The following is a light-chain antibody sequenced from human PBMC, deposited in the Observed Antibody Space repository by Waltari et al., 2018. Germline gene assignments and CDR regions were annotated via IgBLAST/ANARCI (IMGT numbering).Light chain of an antibody. Sequence: DIVMTQSPDSLAVSLGERATINCKSSQSVLYSSNNKNDLAWYQQKPGQPPKLLIYWASTRESGVPDRFSGSGSGTDFTLTISSLQAEDVAVYYFQQYYSTPLTFGQGTKVEIK. CDR1: QSVLYSSNNKND. J-gene: IGKJ1*01. V-gene: IGKV4-1*01. CDR3: QQYYSTPLT. CDR2: WAS.